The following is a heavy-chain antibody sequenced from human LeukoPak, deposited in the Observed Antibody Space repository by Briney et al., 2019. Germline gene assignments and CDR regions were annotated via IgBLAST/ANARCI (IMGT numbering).Heavy chain of an antibody. CDR3: ARARIAAAGYDAFDI. CDR1: GFTFDDYG. V-gene: IGHV3-20*04. J-gene: IGHJ3*02. Sequence: GGSLRLSCAASGFTFDDYGMSWVRQAPGKGLEGVSGINWNGGSTGYADSVKGRFTISRDNAKNSLYLQMNSLRAEDTALYYCARARIAAAGYDAFDIWGQGTMVTVSS. D-gene: IGHD6-13*01. CDR2: INWNGGST.